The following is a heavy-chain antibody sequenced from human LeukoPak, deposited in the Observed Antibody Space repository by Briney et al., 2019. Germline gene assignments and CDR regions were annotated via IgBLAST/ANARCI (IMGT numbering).Heavy chain of an antibody. CDR2: INPNSGGT. D-gene: IGHD2-2*01. V-gene: IGHV1-2*06. J-gene: IGHJ5*02. Sequence: ASVEVSCKASGYTFTGYYMHWVRQAPGQGLEWMGRINPNSGGTNYAQRFQGRVTMTRDTSISTAYMELSRLRSDDTAVYYCATLGYCSSTSCPRGWFDPWGQGTLVTVSS. CDR1: GYTFTGYY. CDR3: ATLGYCSSTSCPRGWFDP.